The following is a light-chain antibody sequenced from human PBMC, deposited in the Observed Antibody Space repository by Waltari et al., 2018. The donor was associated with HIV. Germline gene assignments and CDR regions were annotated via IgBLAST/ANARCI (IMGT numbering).Light chain of an antibody. V-gene: IGKV2-24*01. CDR3: MQVTHFPRT. CDR1: QSLVHSDGNTF. CDR2: KIS. Sequence: DAVLTQTPLSLAVTLGQPAAISCRSSQSLVHSDGNTFVSWLQQRPGQPPRLLIYKISNRFPGVPDRFIGSGAGTDFTLTISRVEAEDVGVYYYCMQVTHFPRTFGQGTKVELK. J-gene: IGKJ1*01.